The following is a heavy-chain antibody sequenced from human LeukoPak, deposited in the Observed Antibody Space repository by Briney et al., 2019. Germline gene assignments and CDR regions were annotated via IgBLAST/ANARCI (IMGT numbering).Heavy chain of an antibody. D-gene: IGHD3-3*01. CDR2: IDHRGTA. J-gene: IGHJ4*02. Sequence: SETLSLTCAVYGASYNAYYWNWIRQPPGKGLEWIGDIDHRGTATYNPSLKSRLTISADASKNQFSLKLNSVTDADTAVYYCAVGITILGVAASFDSWGQGNLVIVSS. V-gene: IGHV4-34*01. CDR3: AVGITILGVAASFDS. CDR1: GASYNAYY.